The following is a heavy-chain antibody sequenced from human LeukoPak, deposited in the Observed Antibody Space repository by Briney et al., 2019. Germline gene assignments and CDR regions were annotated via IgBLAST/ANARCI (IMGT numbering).Heavy chain of an antibody. CDR2: IKSKIDGGTT. CDR3: TTAGLRYCTSGSCSY. V-gene: IGHV3-15*07. CDR1: GFTFSNAW. Sequence: PGGSLRLSCAASGFTFSNAWMNWVRQAPGKGLECVGRIKSKIDGGTTDYAAPVKGRFTISRDDSGNTLYLQMNSLKTEDTAVYYCTTAGLRYCTSGSCSYWGQGTLVTVSS. J-gene: IGHJ4*02. D-gene: IGHD2-15*01.